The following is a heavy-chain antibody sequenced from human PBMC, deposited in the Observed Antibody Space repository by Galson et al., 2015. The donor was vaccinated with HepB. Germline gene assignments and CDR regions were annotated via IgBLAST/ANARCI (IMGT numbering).Heavy chain of an antibody. D-gene: IGHD3-10*01. CDR2: VAHDGTVQ. CDR3: AKGPGPRASPWYFDL. V-gene: IGHV3-30*18. J-gene: IGHJ2*01. CDR1: GFVFSEYG. Sequence: SLRLSCAASGFVFSEYGMHWVRQPPGKALEWVAVVAHDGTVQYYAASVKGRFTVSRDNSKNTMYLQLNSPRPEDAGLYYCAKGPGPRASPWYFDLWGQGTLVTVSS.